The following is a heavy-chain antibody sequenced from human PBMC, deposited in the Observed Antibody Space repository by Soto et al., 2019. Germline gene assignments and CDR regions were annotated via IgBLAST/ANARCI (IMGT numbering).Heavy chain of an antibody. J-gene: IGHJ6*03. CDR1: GFTFSDYY. CDR2: ISSSSSYT. V-gene: IGHV3-11*05. Sequence: QVRLVESGGGLVKPGGSLRLSCEASGFTFSDYYMKWIRQAPGKGLEWVSYISSSSSYTYYADSVKGRFTISRDDAKNSVYLQMNSLRAEDTAVYYCASSRITVFGVLRYYMDVWGEGTTVTVSS. D-gene: IGHD3-3*01. CDR3: ASSRITVFGVLRYYMDV.